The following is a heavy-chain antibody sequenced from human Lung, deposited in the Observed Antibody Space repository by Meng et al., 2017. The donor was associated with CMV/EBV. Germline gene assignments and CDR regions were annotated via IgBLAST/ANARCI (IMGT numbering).Heavy chain of an antibody. CDR2: IGADNGNT. CDR1: GYPFGIFG. J-gene: IGHJ4*02. V-gene: IGHV1-18*01. D-gene: IGHD4-17*01. CDR3: ARAGAAVTTHFDF. Sequence: CKASGYPFGIFGIPWVRQAPGQGLEWVGWIGADNGNTNYAQKFQGRVTLTTDTSTRTAYMDLGGLRSDDSAVYYCARAGAAVTTHFDFWGQGTLVTVSS.